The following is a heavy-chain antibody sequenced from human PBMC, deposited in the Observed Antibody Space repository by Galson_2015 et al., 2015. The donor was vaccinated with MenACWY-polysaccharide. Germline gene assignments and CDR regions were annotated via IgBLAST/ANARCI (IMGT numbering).Heavy chain of an antibody. CDR2: IKQSGSEK. V-gene: IGHV3-7*01. Sequence: SLRLSCAASGFPFSDSWMTWIRQAPGKGLEWVATIKQSGSEKYYVDSVEGRFTVSRDNAKNSLYLQMNSLRAEDTAVYYCARARSWSGYFAFDSGAKGQWSPSLQ. J-gene: IGHJ3*01. D-gene: IGHD3-3*01. CDR3: ARARSWSGYFAFDS. CDR1: GFPFSDSW.